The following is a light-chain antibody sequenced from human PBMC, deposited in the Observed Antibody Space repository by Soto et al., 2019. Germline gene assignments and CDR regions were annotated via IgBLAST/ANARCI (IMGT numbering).Light chain of an antibody. V-gene: IGKV3-15*01. J-gene: IGKJ2*01. Sequence: EIVMTQSPATLSVSPVERATLSCRASQSISTNLAWYQQKPGQGPAVLIYGASTRATGIPARFSGSGSETELTLTISSLQSEDFAVYYCQQSNNWPYTFGQGTKLEMK. CDR3: QQSNNWPYT. CDR1: QSISTN. CDR2: GAS.